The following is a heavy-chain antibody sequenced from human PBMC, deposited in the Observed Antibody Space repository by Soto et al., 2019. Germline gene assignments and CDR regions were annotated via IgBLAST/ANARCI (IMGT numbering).Heavy chain of an antibody. D-gene: IGHD1-26*01. J-gene: IGHJ1*01. CDR3: ARDPPSFIVGATTEHFQH. Sequence: EVQLVESGGGLVKPGGSLRLSCAASGLTFSSYSMNWVRQAPGKGLEWVSSISSSSSYIYYADSVKGRFTISRDNAKNSLYLQMNSLRAEDTAVYYCARDPPSFIVGATTEHFQHWGQGTLVIVSS. V-gene: IGHV3-21*01. CDR2: ISSSSSYI. CDR1: GLTFSSYS.